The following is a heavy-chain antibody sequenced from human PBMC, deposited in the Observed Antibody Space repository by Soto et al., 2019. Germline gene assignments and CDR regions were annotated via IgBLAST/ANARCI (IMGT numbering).Heavy chain of an antibody. V-gene: IGHV3-66*01. D-gene: IGHD4-17*01. CDR3: AREVGDTSDYFDY. CDR2: IYSGGST. Sequence: EVQLVESGGGLVQPGGSLRLSCAASGFTVSSNYMSWVRQAPGKGLEWVSVIYSGGSTYYADSVKGRFTISRDNSKNTLYLQMNSLRAEDTAVYYCAREVGDTSDYFDYWGQGTLVTVSS. CDR1: GFTVSSNY. J-gene: IGHJ4*02.